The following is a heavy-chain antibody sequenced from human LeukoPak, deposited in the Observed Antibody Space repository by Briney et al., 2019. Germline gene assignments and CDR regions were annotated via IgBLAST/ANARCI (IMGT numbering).Heavy chain of an antibody. CDR2: INHSGST. Sequence: SETLSLTCAVSGYSISSGYHWGWIRQPPGKGLEWIGEINHSGSTNYNPSLKSRVTISVDTSKNQFSLKLSSVTAADTAVYYCARHDILTGYYFDYWGQGTLVTVSS. D-gene: IGHD3-9*01. V-gene: IGHV4-38-2*01. CDR1: GYSISSGYH. CDR3: ARHDILTGYYFDY. J-gene: IGHJ4*02.